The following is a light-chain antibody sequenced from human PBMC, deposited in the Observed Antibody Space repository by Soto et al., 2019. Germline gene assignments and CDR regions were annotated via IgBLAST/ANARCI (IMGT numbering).Light chain of an antibody. Sequence: DIVLTQSPVTLSLSPGDRATLSCRASETVSSYLLWYQQKPGQDPRLLIYDASERATGIPARFSGSGSETDFTLTISSLEPEDFAVYYCQQYGSSSWTFGQGTKVDIK. CDR1: ETVSSY. CDR3: QQYGSSSWT. V-gene: IGKV3-11*01. CDR2: DAS. J-gene: IGKJ1*01.